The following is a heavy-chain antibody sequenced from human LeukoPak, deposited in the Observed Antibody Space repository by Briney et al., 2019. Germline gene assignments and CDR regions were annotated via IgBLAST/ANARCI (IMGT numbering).Heavy chain of an antibody. CDR1: LCFCRTHW. V-gene: IGHV3-74*01. Sequence: GGSLILSCSTPLCFCRTHWLQWVRQAPGQGLVWVSRIKSDGGTNYADSVKRRFTISRDNAKKTVPLQMNSLRPEDTGVYYCARAPSEILGYYSEYCRLGREGTVVSVSS. CDR3: ARAPSEILGYYSEYCRL. J-gene: IGHJ1*01. CDR2: IKSDGGT. D-gene: IGHD3-22*01.